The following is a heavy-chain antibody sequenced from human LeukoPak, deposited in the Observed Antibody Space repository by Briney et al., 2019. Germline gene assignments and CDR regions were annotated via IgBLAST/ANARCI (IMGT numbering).Heavy chain of an antibody. CDR3: ARDWNSMGYYYHMDV. J-gene: IGHJ6*03. Sequence: SGGSLRLSCAASGFSFSSYSMNWVRQAPGKGLEWVSCISNGNIYIYYADSVKGRCTLSRDNDKSSLFLQMNSLRAEDTAVYYCARDWNSMGYYYHMDVWGKGTTVTVSS. D-gene: IGHD2/OR15-2a*01. CDR2: ISNGNIYI. V-gene: IGHV3-21*01. CDR1: GFSFSSYS.